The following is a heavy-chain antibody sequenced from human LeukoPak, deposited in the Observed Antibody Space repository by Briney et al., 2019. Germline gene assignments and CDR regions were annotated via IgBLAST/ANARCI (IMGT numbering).Heavy chain of an antibody. V-gene: IGHV3-30*02. CDR1: GFTFSGYG. CDR2: IRYDGSNK. Sequence: GGSLRLSCAASGFTFSGYGMHWVRQAPGKGLEWVAFIRYDGSNKYYADSVKGRFTISRDNSKNTLYLQMNSLRAEDTAVYYCAKYRGYSYGYLDYWGQGTLVTVSS. J-gene: IGHJ4*02. D-gene: IGHD5-18*01. CDR3: AKYRGYSYGYLDY.